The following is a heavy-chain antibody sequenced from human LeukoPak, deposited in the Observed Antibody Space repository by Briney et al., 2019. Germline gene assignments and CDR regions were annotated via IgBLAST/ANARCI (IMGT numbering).Heavy chain of an antibody. V-gene: IGHV1-69*01. D-gene: IGHD3-16*01. CDR2: IIPILGTA. CDR1: GGTFSSYA. J-gene: IGHJ5*02. CDR3: ARAKRETLRSWTIRFDP. Sequence: SVKVSCKASGGTFSSYAISWVRQAPGQGLEWMGGIIPILGTANYAQKFQGRVTITADESTSTAYMELSSLRSEDTAVYYCARAKRETLRSWTIRFDPWGQGTLVTVSS.